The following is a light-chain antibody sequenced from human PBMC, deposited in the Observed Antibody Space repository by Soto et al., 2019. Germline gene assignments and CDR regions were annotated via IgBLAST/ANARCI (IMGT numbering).Light chain of an antibody. V-gene: IGKV2-28*01. J-gene: IGKJ2*01. CDR2: LGS. CDR1: QSLLHSNGYNY. Sequence: DIVMTQSPLSLPVTPGEPASISCRSSQSLLHSNGYNYLNWYLQKPGQSPQLLIYLGSNRASGVPDRFSGSGSGTDFTLKISRVEAEDVRVYYCMQALQTPYTFGQGTKLDIK. CDR3: MQALQTPYT.